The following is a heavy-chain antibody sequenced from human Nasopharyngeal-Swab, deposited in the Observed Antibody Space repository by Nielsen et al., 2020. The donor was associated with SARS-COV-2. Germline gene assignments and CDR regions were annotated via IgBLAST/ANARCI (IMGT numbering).Heavy chain of an antibody. V-gene: IGHV3-9*01. Sequence: SLKISCAASGFTFDDYAMHWVRQAPGKGLEWVSGISWNSGSIGYADSVKGRFTISRDNAKNSLYLQMNSLRAEDTALYYCAKDIAYYYDSSGYYKDWGRGTLVTVSS. CDR2: ISWNSGSI. CDR3: AKDIAYYYDSSGYYKD. CDR1: GFTFDDYA. J-gene: IGHJ4*02. D-gene: IGHD3-22*01.